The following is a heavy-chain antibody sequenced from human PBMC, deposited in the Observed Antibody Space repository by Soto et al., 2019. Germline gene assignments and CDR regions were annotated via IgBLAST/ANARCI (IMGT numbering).Heavy chain of an antibody. CDR2: ISSSSSTI. J-gene: IGHJ3*02. Sequence: EVQLVESGGGLVQPGGSLRLSCAASGFTFSSYSMNWVRQAPGKGLEWVSYISSSSSTIYYADSVKGRFTISRDNAKNSLYLQMNSLRAEDTAVYYCARGTIVVVVAATPTGAFDIWGQGTMVTVSS. V-gene: IGHV3-48*01. D-gene: IGHD2-15*01. CDR1: GFTFSSYS. CDR3: ARGTIVVVVAATPTGAFDI.